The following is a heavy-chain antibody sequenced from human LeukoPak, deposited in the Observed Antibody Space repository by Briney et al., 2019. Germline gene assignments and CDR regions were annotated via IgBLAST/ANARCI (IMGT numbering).Heavy chain of an antibody. Sequence: PGGSLRLSCAASGFTFSSYWMSWVRQAPGKGLEWVANIKQDGSEKYYVDSVKGRFTISRDNAKNSLYLQMNSLRAGDTAVYYCARDLFRGAVAGFDYWGQGTLVTVSS. J-gene: IGHJ4*02. CDR3: ARDLFRGAVAGFDY. V-gene: IGHV3-7*01. CDR2: IKQDGSEK. CDR1: GFTFSSYW. D-gene: IGHD6-19*01.